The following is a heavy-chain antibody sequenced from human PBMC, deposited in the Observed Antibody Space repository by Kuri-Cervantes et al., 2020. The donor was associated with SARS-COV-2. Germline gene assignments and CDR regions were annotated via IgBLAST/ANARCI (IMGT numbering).Heavy chain of an antibody. CDR2: INPDGSYT. Sequence: GGSLRLSCAASGFTFSGHWIHWVRQAPGKGLVWVSRINPDGSYTNNADSVKGRFTLSRDNAKNSLYLQMNSLRAEDTAVYYCARDWRGSYLSYYFDYWGQGTLVTVSS. D-gene: IGHD3-16*02. CDR1: GFTFSGHW. CDR3: ARDWRGSYLSYYFDY. J-gene: IGHJ4*02. V-gene: IGHV3-74*01.